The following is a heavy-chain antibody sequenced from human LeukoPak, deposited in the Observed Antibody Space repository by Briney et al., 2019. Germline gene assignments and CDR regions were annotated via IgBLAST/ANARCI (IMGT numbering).Heavy chain of an antibody. CDR3: ASRFCAGGNCHWYFDL. CDR1: GGSFNTYY. Sequence: SETLSLTCAVYGGSFNTYYWNWVRQPPGKGLEWIGEINHSGSTNYNPSLKSRVTISVDTSKNQFSLSLNSVTAADTAVYYCASRFCAGGNCHWYFDLWGRGTPVTVSS. J-gene: IGHJ2*01. CDR2: INHSGST. D-gene: IGHD2-15*01. V-gene: IGHV4-34*01.